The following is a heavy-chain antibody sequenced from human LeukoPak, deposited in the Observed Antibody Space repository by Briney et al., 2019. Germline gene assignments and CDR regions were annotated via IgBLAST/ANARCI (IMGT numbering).Heavy chain of an antibody. CDR2: FDPEDGET. V-gene: IGHV1-24*01. J-gene: IGHJ6*02. CDR3: AVTGHYYYGMDV. Sequence: VSVKVSCKVSGYTLTELSMHWVRQAPGKGLEWMGGFDPEDGETIYAQKFQGRVTMTEDTSTDTAYMELSSLRSEDTAVYYCAVTGHYYYGMDVWGQGTTVTVSS. CDR1: GYTLTELS. D-gene: IGHD1-14*01.